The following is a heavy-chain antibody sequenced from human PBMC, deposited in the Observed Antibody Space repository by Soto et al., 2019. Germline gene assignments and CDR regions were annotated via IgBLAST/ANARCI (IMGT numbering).Heavy chain of an antibody. CDR3: ARGIAVTGDTIPWDF. CDR2: INSDGSNT. J-gene: IGHJ1*01. D-gene: IGHD6-19*01. V-gene: IGHV3-74*01. CDR1: GFTFSSYW. Sequence: LRLSCAASGFTFSSYWMHWVRHAPGRGLLWVSRINSDGSNTDFADSVRGRFTISRDNAKNTLYLQMNSLTAEDTAVYFCARGIAVTGDTIPWDFWGQGTLVTVSS.